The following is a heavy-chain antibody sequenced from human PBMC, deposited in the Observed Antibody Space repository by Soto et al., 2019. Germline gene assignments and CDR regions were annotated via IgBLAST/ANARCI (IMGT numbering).Heavy chain of an antibody. V-gene: IGHV1-18*04. CDR1: GYTFTGYA. D-gene: IGHD2-21*01. J-gene: IGHJ3*01. CDR3: ARNYSGGWPLDGLDV. CDR2: ISSYNGNT. Sequence: QVQLVQSATEVKIPGASVKVSCKASGYTFTGYAISWVRQAPGQGLEWMGWISSYNGNTNYEEKSRGRVTVTTDSSTRKVGMELRSLTSDDTAVYYCARNYSGGWPLDGLDVWGQGTMVIVSS.